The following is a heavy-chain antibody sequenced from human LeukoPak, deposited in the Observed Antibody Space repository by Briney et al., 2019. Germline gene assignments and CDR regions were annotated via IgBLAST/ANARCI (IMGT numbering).Heavy chain of an antibody. CDR3: ARGPETGYYYYYMDI. Sequence: ASVKVSCKASGYTFTSYGISWVRQAPGQGLEWMGWISAYNGNTNYAQKLQGRVTMTTDTSTSTAYMELRSLRSDDTAVYYCARGPETGYYYYYMDIWGKGTTVTVSS. D-gene: IGHD1-14*01. V-gene: IGHV1-18*01. J-gene: IGHJ6*03. CDR2: ISAYNGNT. CDR1: GYTFTSYG.